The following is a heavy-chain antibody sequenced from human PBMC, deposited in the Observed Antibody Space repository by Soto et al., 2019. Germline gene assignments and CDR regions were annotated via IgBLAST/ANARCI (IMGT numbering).Heavy chain of an antibody. CDR1: GFTFSSYS. D-gene: IGHD2-21*02. J-gene: IGHJ4*02. Sequence: PGGSLRLSGAASGFTFSSYSISWVRQAPWKGLEWVSAISGSGVSTYYADSVKGRFTISRDNSKNTLYLQMNSLKAQDTAIYYCAKEDLAYRGGDCSKYFDCSGQGTLVTVCS. CDR2: ISGSGVST. CDR3: AKEDLAYRGGDCSKYFDC. V-gene: IGHV3-23*01.